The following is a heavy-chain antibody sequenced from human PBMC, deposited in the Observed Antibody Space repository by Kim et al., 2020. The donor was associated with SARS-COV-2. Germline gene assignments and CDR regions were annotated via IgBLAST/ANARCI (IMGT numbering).Heavy chain of an antibody. D-gene: IGHD2-2*01. J-gene: IGHJ3*02. V-gene: IGHV4-59*13. CDR2: IYYSGST. CDR1: GGSISSYY. Sequence: SETLSLTCTVSGGSISSYYWSWIRQPPGKGLEWIGYIYYSGSTNYNPSLKSRVTISVDTSKNQFSLKLSSVTAADTAVYYCAREKPAPHAFDIWGQGTMVTVSS. CDR3: AREKPAPHAFDI.